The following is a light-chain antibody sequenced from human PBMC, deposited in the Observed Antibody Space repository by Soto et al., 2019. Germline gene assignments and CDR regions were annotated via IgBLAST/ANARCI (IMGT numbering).Light chain of an antibody. CDR3: QQRSNWPWT. CDR1: QSVNSY. Sequence: EIVLTQSPATLSLSPGERANISCRASQSVNSYLAWYQQKPGQAPRLLIYDASNRATGIPARFSGSGSGTDFTLTISSLEPEDFAVYYCQQRSNWPWTFGQGTKV. J-gene: IGKJ1*01. CDR2: DAS. V-gene: IGKV3-11*01.